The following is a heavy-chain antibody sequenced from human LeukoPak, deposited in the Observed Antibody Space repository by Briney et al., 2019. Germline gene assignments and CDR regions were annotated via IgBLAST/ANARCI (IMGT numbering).Heavy chain of an antibody. D-gene: IGHD5/OR15-5a*01. CDR2: INWNGGST. J-gene: IGHJ4*02. Sequence: GGSLRLSCAASGFMFDDYGMTWVRQAPGKGLEWVSGINWNGGSTGYADSVKGRFTISRDSAKNTLYLQMNSLRAEDTAVYYCARGASTAPGYWGQGALVTVSS. CDR3: ARGASTAPGY. CDR1: GFMFDDYG. V-gene: IGHV3-20*04.